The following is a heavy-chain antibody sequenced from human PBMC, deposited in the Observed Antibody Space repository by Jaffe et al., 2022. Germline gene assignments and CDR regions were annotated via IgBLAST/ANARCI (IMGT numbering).Heavy chain of an antibody. Sequence: QVQLVQSGAEVKKPGASVKVSCKASGYTFTSYYMHWVRQAPGQGLEWMGIINPSGGSTSYAQKFQGRVTMTRDTSTSTVYMELSSLRSEDTAVYYCARDAGYSSGWENNWFDPWGQGTLVTVSS. CDR3: ARDAGYSSGWENNWFDP. CDR2: INPSGGST. J-gene: IGHJ5*02. D-gene: IGHD6-19*01. V-gene: IGHV1-46*03. CDR1: GYTFTSYY.